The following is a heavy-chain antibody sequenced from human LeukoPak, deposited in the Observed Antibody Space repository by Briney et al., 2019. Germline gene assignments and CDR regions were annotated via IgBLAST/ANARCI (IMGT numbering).Heavy chain of an antibody. Sequence: SVKVSCKASGGTFSSYTISWVRQAPGQGLEWMGRIIPILGIANYAQKFQGRVTVTADKSTSTAYMELSSLRSEDTAVYYCARDWSGYCSSTSCFHYYFDYWGQGTLVTVSS. J-gene: IGHJ4*02. V-gene: IGHV1-69*04. CDR3: ARDWSGYCSSTSCFHYYFDY. D-gene: IGHD2-2*03. CDR2: IIPILGIA. CDR1: GGTFSSYT.